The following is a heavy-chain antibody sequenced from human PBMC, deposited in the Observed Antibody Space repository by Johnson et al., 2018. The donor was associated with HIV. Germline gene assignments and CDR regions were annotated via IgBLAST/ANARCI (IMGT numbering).Heavy chain of an antibody. V-gene: IGHV3-15*01. D-gene: IGHD3-9*01. CDR2: IKSKTEGGTT. CDR1: GFTFSDAW. CDR3: ARELPSYDILTGPGAFDI. Sequence: VQLVESGGGLVKPGGSLRLSCAASGFTFSDAWMSWVRQAPGNGLEWVGRIKSKTEGGTTDYAAPVKGRFTISRDDSKNTLYLQMNSLRAEDTAVYYCARELPSYDILTGPGAFDIWGQGTMVTVSS. J-gene: IGHJ3*02.